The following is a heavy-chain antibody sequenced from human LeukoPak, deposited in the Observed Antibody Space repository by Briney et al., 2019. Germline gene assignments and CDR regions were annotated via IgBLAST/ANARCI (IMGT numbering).Heavy chain of an antibody. CDR3: ASSPGSYGGTHGAFDI. Sequence: PSQTLSLTCTVSGGSISSGGYYWSWIRQHPGKGLEWIGYIYYSGSTYYNPSLKSRVTISVDTSKNQFSLKLSSVTAADTAVYYCASSPGSYGGTHGAFDIWGQGTMVTVSS. CDR1: GGSISSGGYY. CDR2: IYYSGST. D-gene: IGHD4-23*01. J-gene: IGHJ3*02. V-gene: IGHV4-31*03.